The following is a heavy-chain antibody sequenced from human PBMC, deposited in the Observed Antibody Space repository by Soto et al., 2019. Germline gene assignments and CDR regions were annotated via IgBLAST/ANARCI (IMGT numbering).Heavy chain of an antibody. J-gene: IGHJ5*02. D-gene: IGHD4-17*01. V-gene: IGHV3-15*01. CDR2: IKSQGDGGTR. CDR1: GFSFTNTW. Sequence: GGSLRLSCAASGFSFTNTWMNWVRQAPGKGLEWVGRIKSQGDGGTREYAEPVKGRFTTSRDDSTSTLYLEMNSLKVEDTAVYYCTTARGDYRPVDPWGQGTLVTVSS. CDR3: TTARGDYRPVDP.